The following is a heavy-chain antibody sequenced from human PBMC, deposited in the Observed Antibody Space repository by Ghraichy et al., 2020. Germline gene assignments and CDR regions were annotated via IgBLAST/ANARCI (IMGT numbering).Heavy chain of an antibody. Sequence: ETLSLTCAASGFTFSSYAMSWVRQAPGKGLEWVSAISGSGGSTYYADSVKGRFTISRDNSKNTLYLQMNSLRAEDTAVYYCAKTYYDFWSGYYTGFDYWGQGTLVTVSS. CDR3: AKTYYDFWSGYYTGFDY. V-gene: IGHV3-23*01. J-gene: IGHJ4*02. CDR2: ISGSGGST. D-gene: IGHD3-3*01. CDR1: GFTFSSYA.